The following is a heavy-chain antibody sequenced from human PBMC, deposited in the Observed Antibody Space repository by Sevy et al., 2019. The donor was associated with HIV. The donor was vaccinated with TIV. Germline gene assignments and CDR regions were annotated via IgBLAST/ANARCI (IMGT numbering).Heavy chain of an antibody. V-gene: IGHV1-8*01. CDR1: GYIFTSYD. Sequence: ASVKVSCKASGYIFTSYDINRVRQATGQGLEWMGWMNPNTDNTGYAQKFQGRVTMTRNTSISTAYMELSSLRSEDTAVYYCARSGDSSGLKTYFDYWGQGTLVTVSS. CDR3: ARSGDSSGLKTYFDY. D-gene: IGHD3-22*01. J-gene: IGHJ4*02. CDR2: MNPNTDNT.